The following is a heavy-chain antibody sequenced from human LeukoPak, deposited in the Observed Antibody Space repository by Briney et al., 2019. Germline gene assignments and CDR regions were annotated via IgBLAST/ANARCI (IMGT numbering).Heavy chain of an antibody. CDR1: GGSISNSSYY. J-gene: IGHJ5*02. V-gene: IGHV4-39*07. Sequence: PSETLSLTCTVSGGSISNSSYYWGWIRQPPGKGLEWIGSIYYSGSTNYNPSLKSRVTISVDTSKNQFSLKLSSVTAADTAVYYCARSYIVVVPAAKYNWFDPWGQGTLVAVSS. CDR3: ARSYIVVVPAAKYNWFDP. CDR2: IYYSGST. D-gene: IGHD2-2*01.